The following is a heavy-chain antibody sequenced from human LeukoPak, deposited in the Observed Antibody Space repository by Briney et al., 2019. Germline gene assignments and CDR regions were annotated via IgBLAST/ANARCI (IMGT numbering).Heavy chain of an antibody. D-gene: IGHD3-10*01. Sequence: PSETLSLTCTVSGYSISSGYYWGWIRQPPGKGLEWIGSIYRSGSTYYNPSLKSRVTISVDTSKNQFSLKLSSVTAADTAVYYCARDPYGSGSYIDYWGQGTLVTVSS. J-gene: IGHJ4*02. CDR2: IYRSGST. V-gene: IGHV4-38-2*02. CDR3: ARDPYGSGSYIDY. CDR1: GYSISSGYY.